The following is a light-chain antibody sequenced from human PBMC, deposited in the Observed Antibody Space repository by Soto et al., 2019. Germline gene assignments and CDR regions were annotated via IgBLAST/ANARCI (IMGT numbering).Light chain of an antibody. CDR3: QKYDSAPSLT. CDR2: AAS. Sequence: DIQMTQSPSSLSASVGDRVTVTCRASQGIGSYLAWYQQKPGKVPKLLIFAASTLQPGVPSRFSGSGSGTHFTLTIISLHPEDVATYYCQKYDSAPSLTFGGGTKVEIK. V-gene: IGKV1-27*01. CDR1: QGIGSY. J-gene: IGKJ4*01.